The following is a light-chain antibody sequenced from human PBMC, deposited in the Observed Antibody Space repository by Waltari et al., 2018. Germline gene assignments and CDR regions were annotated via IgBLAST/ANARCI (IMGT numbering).Light chain of an antibody. V-gene: IGLV1-51*02. CDR3: GVWDSSLSAYV. Sequence: QSAVTQPPSVSAAPGQKVTISCSGSSFNIGKNHVSWYKQHPGKAPKLLIHETDQRPSVIPDRFSGSKSGTSATLGITGLQTGDEADYYCGVWDSSLSAYVFGPGTNVAVL. J-gene: IGLJ1*01. CDR2: ETD. CDR1: SFNIGKNH.